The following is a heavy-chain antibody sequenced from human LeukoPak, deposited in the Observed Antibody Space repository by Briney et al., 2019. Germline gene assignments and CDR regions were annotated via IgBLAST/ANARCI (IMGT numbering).Heavy chain of an antibody. J-gene: IGHJ6*03. CDR3: ARGRIQVWFGEPPNYMDV. Sequence: SETLSLTCTVSGVSISSAGYYWGWFRQPPGKGLEWIGEINHSGSTNYNPSLKSRVTISVDTSKNQFSLKLSSVTAADTAVYYCARGRIQVWFGEPPNYMDVWGKGTTVTVSS. CDR2: INHSGST. CDR1: GVSISSAGYY. D-gene: IGHD3-10*01. V-gene: IGHV4-39*07.